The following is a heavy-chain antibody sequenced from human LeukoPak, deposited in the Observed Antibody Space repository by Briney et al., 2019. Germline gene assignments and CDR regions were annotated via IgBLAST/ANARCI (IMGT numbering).Heavy chain of an antibody. CDR3: ARGLPYYYDIAAFDI. CDR2: IYSGGST. CDR1: GFTVSSNY. V-gene: IGHV3-53*01. D-gene: IGHD3-22*01. J-gene: IGHJ3*02. Sequence: GGSLRLSCAASGFTVSSNYMSWVRQAPGKGLEWVSVIYSGGSTYYADSVKGRFTISRDNSKNTLYLQMNSLRGEDTAVYYCARGLPYYYDIAAFDIWGQGTMVTVSS.